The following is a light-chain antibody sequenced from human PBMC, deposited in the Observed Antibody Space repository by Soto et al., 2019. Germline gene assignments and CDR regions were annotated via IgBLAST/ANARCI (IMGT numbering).Light chain of an antibody. CDR2: DVS. CDR1: QGVTTN. CDR3: QQYNNWPFS. V-gene: IGKV3-15*01. Sequence: EIVMTQSPSTLFVSPCCRAIICCRAGQGVTTNFAWYQQKSGQSPRLLIYDVSHRATGVPARFSGTGSETDFTLTISGLQSEDSAVYFCQQYNNWPFSFGQGTRLEIK. J-gene: IGKJ5*01.